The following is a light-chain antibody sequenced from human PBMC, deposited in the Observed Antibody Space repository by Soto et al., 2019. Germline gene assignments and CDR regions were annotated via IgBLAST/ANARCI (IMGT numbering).Light chain of an antibody. J-gene: IGKJ1*01. Sequence: EIVLTQSPGTLSLSPGERATISCRARQSVSSNYLAWYQQKRGQAPRLLIYGASSRATGIPSRFSGSGYGTDFKLTISRLEPEDFAVYYCQQYDTSPRTFGQGTKVE. CDR3: QQYDTSPRT. V-gene: IGKV3-20*01. CDR2: GAS. CDR1: QSVSSNY.